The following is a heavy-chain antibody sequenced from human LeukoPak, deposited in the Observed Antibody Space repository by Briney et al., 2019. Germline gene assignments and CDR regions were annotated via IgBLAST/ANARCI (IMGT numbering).Heavy chain of an antibody. V-gene: IGHV3-15*01. CDR1: GFTFSNAW. D-gene: IGHD2-21*02. CDR3: ASGSYYCGGDCQWDWYFDL. J-gene: IGHJ2*01. Sequence: GGSLRLSCAASGFTFSNAWMSWVRQAPGKGLEWVGRIKSKTDGGTTDYAAPVKGRFTISRDDSKNTLYLQMNSLKASDTAMYYCASGSYYCGGDCQWDWYFDLWGRGTLVTVSS. CDR2: IKSKTDGGTT.